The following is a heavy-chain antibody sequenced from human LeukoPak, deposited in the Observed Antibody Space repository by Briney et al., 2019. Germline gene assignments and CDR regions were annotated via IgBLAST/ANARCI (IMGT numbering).Heavy chain of an antibody. D-gene: IGHD6-13*01. CDR3: TREILAAGKTLTY. J-gene: IGHJ4*02. CDR2: IKQDGSEK. Sequence: GSLRPPCGAPGFTLSNHWKNWGRQASGKGPEVVAHIKQDGSEKYYVDSVKGRFTISRDNAKNSLYLQMNSLRAEDTAVYYCTREILAAGKTLTYWGQGNLITVSS. CDR1: GFTLSNHW. V-gene: IGHV3-7*01.